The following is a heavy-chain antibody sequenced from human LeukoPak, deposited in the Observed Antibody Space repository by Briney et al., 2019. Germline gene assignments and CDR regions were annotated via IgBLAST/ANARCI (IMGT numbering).Heavy chain of an antibody. J-gene: IGHJ4*02. D-gene: IGHD3-22*01. CDR3: TKGHHSSGYYDY. V-gene: IGHV3-43*02. Sequence: PGGSLRLSCAASGFTFDDYAIHWVRQPPGKGLEWVSLISGDGGSTYYADSVKGRFTIPRDNSKNSLYLQMNSLRTEDTALYYCTKGHHSSGYYDYWGQGTLVTVPS. CDR1: GFTFDDYA. CDR2: ISGDGGST.